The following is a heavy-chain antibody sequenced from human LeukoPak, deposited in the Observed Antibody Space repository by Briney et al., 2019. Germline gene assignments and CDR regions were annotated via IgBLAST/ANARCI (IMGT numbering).Heavy chain of an antibody. Sequence: ASVKVSCKASGYTFTSYGISWVRQPPGQGLEWMGGFDPEDGETIYAQKFQGRVTMTEDTYTDTDYMELSSLRSEDTAVYYCATDIAAAGTRGRGKFDYWGQGTLVTVSS. CDR1: GYTFTSYG. V-gene: IGHV1-24*01. D-gene: IGHD6-13*01. J-gene: IGHJ4*02. CDR3: ATDIAAAGTRGRGKFDY. CDR2: FDPEDGET.